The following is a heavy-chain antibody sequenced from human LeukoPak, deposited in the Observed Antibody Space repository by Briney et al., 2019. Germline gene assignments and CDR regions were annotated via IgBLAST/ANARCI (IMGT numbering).Heavy chain of an antibody. CDR3: AKDIGGDYEDYDYGMDV. CDR1: GFTFDDYA. CDR2: ISWNNGFI. J-gene: IGHJ6*02. D-gene: IGHD4-17*01. V-gene: IGHV3-9*01. Sequence: GGSLRLSCAASGFTFDDYAMHWVRQAPGKGLEWVSGISWNNGFIGYADSVKGRFTISRDNAKNSLYLQMNSLRAEDTAFYYCAKDIGGDYEDYDYGMDVWGQGTTVTVSS.